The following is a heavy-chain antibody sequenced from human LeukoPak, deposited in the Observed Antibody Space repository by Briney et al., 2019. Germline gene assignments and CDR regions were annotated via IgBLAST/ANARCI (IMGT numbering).Heavy chain of an antibody. CDR3: ASELNGSGSYRDF. CDR2: IIPILGIA. V-gene: IGHV1-69*04. Sequence: SVKVSCKASGGTFSSYAISWVRQAPGQGLEWMGRIIPILGIANYAQKFQGRVTITADKSTSTAYMELSSLRSEDTAVYYCASELNGSGSYRDFWGQGTLVTVSS. CDR1: GGTFSSYA. J-gene: IGHJ4*02. D-gene: IGHD3-10*01.